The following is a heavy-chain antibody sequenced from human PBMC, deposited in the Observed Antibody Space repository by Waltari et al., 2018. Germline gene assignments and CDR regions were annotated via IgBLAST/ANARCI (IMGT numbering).Heavy chain of an antibody. CDR1: GFSVSGNF. J-gene: IGHJ6*03. Sequence: EVEVVESGGGLMQPGGSLRLSCAASGFSVSGNFISWVRQAPGKGLEWVSISYTVGTTYFAESVKGRFTISRDNSRNTVYLQMNSLRVEDTAVYFCARVAGTALHRYYHYYMDLWGKGTTVTVSS. D-gene: IGHD2-15*01. V-gene: IGHV3-53*01. CDR3: ARVAGTALHRYYHYYMDL. CDR2: SYTVGTT.